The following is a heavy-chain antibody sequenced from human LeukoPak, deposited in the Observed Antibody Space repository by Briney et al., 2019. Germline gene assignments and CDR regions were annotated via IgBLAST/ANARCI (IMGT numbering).Heavy chain of an antibody. J-gene: IGHJ5*02. Sequence: ASVKVSCKASGYTFTGYYMHWVRQAPGQGLEWMGWINPNSGGTNYAQKFQGRVTMTRDTSISTAYMGLSRLRSDDTAVYYCARDTEWPLNWFDPWGQGTLVTVSS. V-gene: IGHV1-2*02. CDR3: ARDTEWPLNWFDP. CDR1: GYTFTGYY. CDR2: INPNSGGT. D-gene: IGHD3-3*01.